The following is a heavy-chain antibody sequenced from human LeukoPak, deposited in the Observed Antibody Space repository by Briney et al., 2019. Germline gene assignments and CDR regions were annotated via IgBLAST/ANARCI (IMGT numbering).Heavy chain of an antibody. V-gene: IGHV4-34*01. J-gene: IGHJ4*02. CDR3: ARVIRGYSGYGRGYYFDY. Sequence: PSETLSLTCAVYGGSFSGYYWSWIRQPPGKGLEWIGEINHSGSINYNPSLKSRVTISVDTSKNQFSLKLSSVTAADTAVYYCARVIRGYSGYGRGYYFDYRGQGTLVTVSS. D-gene: IGHD5-12*01. CDR2: INHSGSI. CDR1: GGSFSGYY.